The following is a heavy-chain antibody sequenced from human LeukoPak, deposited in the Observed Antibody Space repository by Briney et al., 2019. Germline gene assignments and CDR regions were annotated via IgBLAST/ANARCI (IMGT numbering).Heavy chain of an antibody. Sequence: GGALRVSCAAPGFTFSTYDMHWVRQAPAKGLEWVAYIRYDGSNRDYGDSVKVRVTISRDDSKNTVYVQMNSVRGEDTAIYYCATEGTTVTGTPSGYFDFSGPGTLVTVSS. D-gene: IGHD1/OR15-1a*01. CDR1: GFTFSTYD. CDR2: IRYDGSNR. CDR3: ATEGTTVTGTPSGYFDF. J-gene: IGHJ4*01. V-gene: IGHV3-30*02.